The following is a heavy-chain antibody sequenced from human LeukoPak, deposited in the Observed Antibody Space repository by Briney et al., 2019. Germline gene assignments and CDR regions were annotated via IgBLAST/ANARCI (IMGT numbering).Heavy chain of an antibody. CDR3: AKDRSLRVNGMDV. V-gene: IGHV3-30*18. Sequence: PGGSLRLSCAASGFTFSSYGMPWVRQAPGKGLEWVAVISYDGSNKYYADSVKGRFTISRDNSKNTLYLQMNSLRAEDTAVYYCAKDRSLRVNGMDVWGQGTTVTVSS. CDR2: ISYDGSNK. J-gene: IGHJ6*02. D-gene: IGHD1-26*01. CDR1: GFTFSSYG.